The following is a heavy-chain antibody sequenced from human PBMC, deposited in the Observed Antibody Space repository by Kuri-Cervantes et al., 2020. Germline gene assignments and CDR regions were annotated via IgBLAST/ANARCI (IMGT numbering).Heavy chain of an antibody. CDR2: ISAYNGNT. V-gene: IGHV1-18*01. CDR3: ARSFLWVDNWFDP. Sequence: GGSLRLSCKASGYTFTSYGISWVRQAPGQGLEWMGWISAYNGNTNYAQKLQGRVTMTTDTSTSTAYMELRSLRSDDTAVYYCARSFLWVDNWFDPWGQGTTVTVSS. J-gene: IGHJ5*01. CDR1: GYTFTSYG. D-gene: IGHD1-26*01.